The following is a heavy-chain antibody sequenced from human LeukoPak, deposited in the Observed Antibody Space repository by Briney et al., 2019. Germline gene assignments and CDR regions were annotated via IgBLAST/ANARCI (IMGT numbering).Heavy chain of an antibody. D-gene: IGHD3-10*01. CDR2: IKSKTDGGTT. Sequence: GGSLRLSCAVSGFTFSKAWMTWVRQAPGKRLEWVGRIKSKTDGGTTDYAAPVKGRFTISRDDSKNTLYLQMNSLTTEDTAVYFCTATYYYGSGSYYMRSSDFWGQRTLVTVSS. J-gene: IGHJ4*02. V-gene: IGHV3-15*01. CDR1: GFTFSKAW. CDR3: TATYYYGSGSYYMRSSDF.